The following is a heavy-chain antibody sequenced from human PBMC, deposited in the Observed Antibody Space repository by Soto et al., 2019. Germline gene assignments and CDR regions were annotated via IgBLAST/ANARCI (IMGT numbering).Heavy chain of an antibody. Sequence: EVQLVESGGGLVKPGGSLRLSCAASGFTFSNAWMSWVRQAPGKGLEWVGRIKTKTDGGTTDYAAPVKGRFTISRDASKNTLYLQMNSLKTEETAVYYCTTGVTSRGMDVWGQGTTVTVSS. D-gene: IGHD2-21*02. CDR1: GFTFSNAW. V-gene: IGHV3-15*01. J-gene: IGHJ6*02. CDR3: TTGVTSRGMDV. CDR2: IKTKTDGGTT.